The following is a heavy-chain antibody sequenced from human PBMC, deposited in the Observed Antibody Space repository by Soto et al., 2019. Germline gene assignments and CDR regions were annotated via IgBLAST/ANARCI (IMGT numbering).Heavy chain of an antibody. D-gene: IGHD2-15*01. CDR2: ILYDGSNK. Sequence: QVQLVESGGGVVQPGRSLRLSCAASGFSFSDYGMHWVRQAPGKGLEWVGVILYDGSNKYYADSVKGRFTISRDNSKNTLYLQMNSLRAEDTAVYYCAKNGYCSGGSCAIVDHWGQGALVAVSS. CDR1: GFSFSDYG. V-gene: IGHV3-30*02. J-gene: IGHJ4*02. CDR3: AKNGYCSGGSCAIVDH.